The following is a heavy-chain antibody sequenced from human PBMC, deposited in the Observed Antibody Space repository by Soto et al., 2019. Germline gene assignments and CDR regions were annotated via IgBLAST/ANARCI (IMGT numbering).Heavy chain of an antibody. CDR1: GGSISSYY. D-gene: IGHD4-17*01. CDR3: ARVYGGAFDF. V-gene: IGHV4-59*01. J-gene: IGHJ3*01. CDR2: IYYSGST. Sequence: QVQLQESGPGLVKPSETLPLTCTVSGGSISSYYWSWIRQPPGKGLEWIGYIYYSGSTNYNPSLKSRVTISVDTSKNQFSLKLSSVTAADTAVYYCARVYGGAFDFWGQGTMVTVSS.